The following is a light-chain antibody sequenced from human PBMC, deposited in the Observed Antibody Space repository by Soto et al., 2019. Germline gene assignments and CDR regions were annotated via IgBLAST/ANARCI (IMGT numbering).Light chain of an antibody. CDR1: ESIRNW. CDR2: HAS. Sequence: IQLTQSPTTLPASVGDRVTLTCRASESIRNWLAWYQQRPGTAPKLLIYHASILETAVPSRFSGNGSGTECTLTISSLQPGDFATYYCQQYRTYSFGQGSRVEIK. CDR3: QQYRTYS. V-gene: IGKV1-5*01. J-gene: IGKJ1*01.